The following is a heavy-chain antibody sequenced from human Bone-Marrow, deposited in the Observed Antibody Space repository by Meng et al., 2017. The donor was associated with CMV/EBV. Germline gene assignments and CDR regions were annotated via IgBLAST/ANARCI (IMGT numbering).Heavy chain of an antibody. J-gene: IGHJ5*02. V-gene: IGHV4-59*01. Sequence: SETLSLTCTVSGGPISSYYWSWIRQPPGKGLEWIGYIYYSGSTNYNPSLKSRVTISVDTSKNQFSLKLSSVTAADTAVYYCARAHSSSSSNWFDPWGQGTRVTGSS. CDR3: ARAHSSSSSNWFDP. D-gene: IGHD6-6*01. CDR1: GGPISSYY. CDR2: IYYSGST.